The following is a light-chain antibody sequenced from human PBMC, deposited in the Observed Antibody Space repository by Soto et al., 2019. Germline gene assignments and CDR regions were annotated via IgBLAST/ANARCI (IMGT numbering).Light chain of an antibody. Sequence: QSALTPPASVSGSPGQASPIPCTGTSSDGGGYTYVSWYQQPPGKAPKLMIYEIRHPPAGVSPRFSGSKSGNTASLTISGLQTEDEADYYCSSYTTVSALVFGGGTKVTVL. CDR1: SSDGGGYTY. V-gene: IGLV2-14*01. CDR3: SSYTTVSALV. J-gene: IGLJ2*01. CDR2: EIR.